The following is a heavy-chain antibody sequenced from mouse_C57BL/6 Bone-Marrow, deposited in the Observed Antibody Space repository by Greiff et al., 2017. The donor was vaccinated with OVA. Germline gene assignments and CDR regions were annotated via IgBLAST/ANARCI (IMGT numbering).Heavy chain of an antibody. V-gene: IGHV1-47*01. D-gene: IGHD2-4*01. Sequence: QVQLQQSGAELVKPGASVKMSCKASGYTFTTYPIEWMTQNHGKSLEWIGNFHPYNDDTKYNEKFKGKATLTVEKSSSTVYLELSRLTSDVSAVYYCARPGDYDGDWFAYWGQGTLVTVSA. CDR1: GYTFTTYP. CDR3: ARPGDYDGDWFAY. CDR2: FHPYNDDT. J-gene: IGHJ3*01.